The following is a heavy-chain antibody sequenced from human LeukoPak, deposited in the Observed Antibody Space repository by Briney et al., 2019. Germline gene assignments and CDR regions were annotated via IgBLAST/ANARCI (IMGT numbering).Heavy chain of an antibody. V-gene: IGHV4-4*07. J-gene: IGHJ6*03. CDR2: IYTSGST. CDR1: GGSISSYY. D-gene: IGHD1-26*01. CDR3: ARGSYGGLDYYYMDV. Sequence: SETLSLTCTVSGGSISSYYWSWIRQPAGKGLEWIGRIYTSGSTNYNPSLKSRVTMSVDTSKNQFSLKLSSVTAADTAVYYCARGSYGGLDYYYMDVWGKGTTVTVSS.